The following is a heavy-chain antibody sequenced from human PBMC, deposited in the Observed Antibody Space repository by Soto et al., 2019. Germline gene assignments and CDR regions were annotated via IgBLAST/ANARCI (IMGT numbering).Heavy chain of an antibody. Sequence: EVQLVESGGGLVQPGGSRRLSCAASGFTFSSYSMNWVRQAPGKGLEWVSDISSSSSTIYYADSVKGRFTISRDNAKNSLYLQMNSLRAEDTAVYYCARHPERIAEIGWFDPWGQGTLVTVSS. V-gene: IGHV3-48*01. CDR1: GFTFSSYS. CDR3: ARHPERIAEIGWFDP. J-gene: IGHJ5*02. CDR2: ISSSSSTI. D-gene: IGHD6-13*01.